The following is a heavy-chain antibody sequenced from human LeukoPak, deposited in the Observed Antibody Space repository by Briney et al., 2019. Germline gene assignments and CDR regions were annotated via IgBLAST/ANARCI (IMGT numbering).Heavy chain of an antibody. V-gene: IGHV3-48*03. Sequence: GGSLRLSCAASGFTFSSYEMNWVRQAPGKGLEWVSYISSSGNAIYYADSVKGRFTISRDNAKNSLYLQVNSLRAEDTAVYYCARMHGEIDYWGQRTLVTVSS. CDR2: ISSSGNAI. J-gene: IGHJ4*02. CDR1: GFTFSSYE. CDR3: ARMHGEIDY. D-gene: IGHD3-10*01.